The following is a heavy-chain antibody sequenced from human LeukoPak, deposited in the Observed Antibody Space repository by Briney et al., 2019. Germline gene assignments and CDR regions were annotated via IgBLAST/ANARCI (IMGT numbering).Heavy chain of an antibody. D-gene: IGHD3-3*01. Sequence: SQTLSLTCAISGDSVSSDSATWSWIRQSPSRGLEWLGRTYYRSKWKYDYAVSVKGRITINPDTSKNQFSLQLNSVTPEDTAVYYCARVSGYRIDYWGPGTLVTVSS. J-gene: IGHJ4*02. CDR1: GDSVSSDSAT. V-gene: IGHV6-1*01. CDR3: ARVSGYRIDY. CDR2: TYYRSKWKY.